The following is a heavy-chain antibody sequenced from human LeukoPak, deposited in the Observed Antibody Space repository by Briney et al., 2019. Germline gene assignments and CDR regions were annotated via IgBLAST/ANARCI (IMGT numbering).Heavy chain of an antibody. CDR2: MNSYTGDT. CDR1: GYTLTNFG. Sequence: ASVKVSCKASGYTLTNFGIVWVRQATGQGPEWMGWMNSYTGDTAYGQKFQDRVSFSRDISIDTAYMELSSLRSEDTAVYYCARYVSGDAFDIWGQGTMVTVSS. CDR3: ARYVSGDAFDI. J-gene: IGHJ3*02. V-gene: IGHV1-8*01. D-gene: IGHD1-26*01.